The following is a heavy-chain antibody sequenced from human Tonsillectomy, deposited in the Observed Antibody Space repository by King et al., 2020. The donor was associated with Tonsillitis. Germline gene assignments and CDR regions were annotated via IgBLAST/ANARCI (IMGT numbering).Heavy chain of an antibody. CDR1: GFTFSSYW. J-gene: IGHJ6*03. Sequence: VQLVESGGGLVQPGGSQRLSCAASGFTFSSYWMSWVRQAPGKGLEWVANIKQVGSEKSYVDSVKGRLILSRDNAKNSLYLQLKSLRAEDTAVYYCARLAIAARRPIQDYFYYYVDVWGKGTTVTVSS. V-gene: IGHV3-7*03. CDR2: IKQVGSEK. CDR3: ARLAIAARRPIQDYFYYYVDV. D-gene: IGHD6-6*01.